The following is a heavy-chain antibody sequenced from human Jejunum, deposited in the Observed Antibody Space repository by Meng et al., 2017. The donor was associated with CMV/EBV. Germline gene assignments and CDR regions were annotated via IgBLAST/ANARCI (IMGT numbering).Heavy chain of an antibody. D-gene: IGHD7-27*01. J-gene: IGHJ4*02. CDR1: GHTFTGYY. V-gene: IGHV1-2*06. CDR2: ITPGSGGT. CDR3: VRANLGSADY. Sequence: VQLVQSGAEVQMPGASVQVSCKASGHTFTGYYMHWLRQAPGQGLEWVGRITPGSGGTTYAQKFQGRVTMTRDTSIRTAYMELSSLRSDDAALYYCVRANLGSADYWGQGTLVTVSS.